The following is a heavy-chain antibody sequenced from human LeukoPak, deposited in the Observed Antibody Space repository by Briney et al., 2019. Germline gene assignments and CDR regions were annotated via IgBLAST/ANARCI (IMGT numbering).Heavy chain of an antibody. J-gene: IGHJ1*01. Sequence: GGPLGPSCSAPGLTFSSSAMHWVRQAPGKGLEYVSANSNDGGSTYYADSVKGGFTISRANSKNTLFLQMGRRRGEDTAVYYCVGGGRDGYNIYFHHWGQGTLVTVSS. V-gene: IGHV3-64D*06. CDR1: GLTFSSSA. D-gene: IGHD5-24*01. CDR3: VGGGRDGYNIYFHH. CDR2: NSNDGGST.